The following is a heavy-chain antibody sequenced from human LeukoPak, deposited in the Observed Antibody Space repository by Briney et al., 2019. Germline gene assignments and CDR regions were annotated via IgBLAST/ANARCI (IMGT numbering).Heavy chain of an antibody. V-gene: IGHV3-48*01. Sequence: GGSLRLSCSASGFTFTAYTMNWVRQAPGKGPEWVSYIDYGGSVTHYADSVKGRFTISRDNAENSLYLQMNSLRVEDSAVYYCTRDLEYWSQGVQVTVSS. J-gene: IGHJ4*02. CDR2: IDYGGSVT. CDR1: GFTFTAYT. CDR3: TRDLEY.